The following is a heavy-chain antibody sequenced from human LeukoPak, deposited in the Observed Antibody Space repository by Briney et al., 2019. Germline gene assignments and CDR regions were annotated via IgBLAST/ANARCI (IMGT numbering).Heavy chain of an antibody. CDR3: ARRGDRLCSSMNCEPHYYFYYMDV. CDR1: GFSFSDYG. CDR2: ITGRSSRI. D-gene: IGHD2-2*01. Sequence: GGSLRLSWSASGFSFSDYGMNWVRQAPGKGLGWVSFITGRSSRIYYADSVKGRFTISRDNAKNSLYLQMNSLSAEDTAVYYCARRGDRLCSSMNCEPHYYFYYMDVWGKGTTVTVSS. V-gene: IGHV3-48*01. J-gene: IGHJ6*03.